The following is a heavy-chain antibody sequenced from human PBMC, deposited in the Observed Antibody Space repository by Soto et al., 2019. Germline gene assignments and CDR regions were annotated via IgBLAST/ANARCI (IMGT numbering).Heavy chain of an antibody. CDR2: ISGSGSST. J-gene: IGHJ6*03. D-gene: IGHD6-19*01. CDR1: GFTFSSYA. V-gene: IGHV3-23*01. Sequence: VGSLRLSCAASGFTFSSYAMSWVRQAPGKGLEWVSAISGSGSSTYYADSVKGRFTISRDNAKNTLYLQMNSLRAEDTAVYYCARKAGIAVAGTKNKVHYYYYYMDVWGKGTTVTVSS. CDR3: ARKAGIAVAGTKNKVHYYYYYMDV.